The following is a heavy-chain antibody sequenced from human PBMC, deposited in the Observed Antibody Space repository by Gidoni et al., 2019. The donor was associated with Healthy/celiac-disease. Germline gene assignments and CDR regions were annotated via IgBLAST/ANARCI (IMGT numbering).Heavy chain of an antibody. D-gene: IGHD1-20*01. CDR1: GFTFSSYA. Sequence: EVQLLESGGGLVQPGGSLSLSCAASGFTFSSYAMSWVRPAPGKGLEWVSAISGSGGSTYYADSVKGRFTISRDNSKNTLYLQMNSLRAEDTAVYYCAKGLTGTVDFDYWGQGTLVTVSS. V-gene: IGHV3-23*01. CDR3: AKGLTGTVDFDY. J-gene: IGHJ4*02. CDR2: ISGSGGST.